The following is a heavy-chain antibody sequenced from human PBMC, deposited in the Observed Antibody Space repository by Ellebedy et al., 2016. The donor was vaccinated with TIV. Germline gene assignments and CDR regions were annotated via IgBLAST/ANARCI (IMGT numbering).Heavy chain of an antibody. CDR1: GFSFSRSP. D-gene: IGHD1-26*01. J-gene: IGHJ4*02. Sequence: GGSLRLXCAASGFSFSRSPMSWVRQAPGKGLEWVSAISGSGGNTYYADSVKGRFLISRDKSKNTLYLHMSGLRVEDTAVYYCATDRGIVGTKREYYFDSWGQGALVTVSS. CDR2: ISGSGGNT. CDR3: ATDRGIVGTKREYYFDS. V-gene: IGHV3-23*01.